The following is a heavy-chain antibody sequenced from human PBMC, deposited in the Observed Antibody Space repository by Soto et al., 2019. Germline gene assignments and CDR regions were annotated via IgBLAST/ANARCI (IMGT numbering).Heavy chain of an antibody. V-gene: IGHV4-59*01. CDR3: ARDTEPDAFDI. J-gene: IGHJ3*02. CDR2: IYYSGST. Sequence: SETLSLTCTVSGGSISSYYWSWIRQPPGKGLEWIGYIYYSGSTNYNPSLKSRVTISVDTSKNQFSLKLSSVTAADTAVYYCARDTEPDAFDIWGQGTMVTVSS. CDR1: GGSISSYY. D-gene: IGHD2-8*02.